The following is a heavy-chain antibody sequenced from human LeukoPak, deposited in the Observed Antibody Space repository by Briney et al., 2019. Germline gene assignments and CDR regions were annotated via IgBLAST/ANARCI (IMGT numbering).Heavy chain of an antibody. CDR2: INADGSVT. V-gene: IGHV3-74*01. D-gene: IGHD6-13*01. J-gene: IGHJ4*02. CDR3: ARTLYSSSWYHESPPYDY. CDR1: GFDFSNYW. Sequence: PGGSLRLSCAGSGFDFSNYWMHWVRQVPGKGLMWVSVINADGSVTTFADSVKGRFTISRDNSKNTLFLQMNSLRAEDTAVYYCARTLYSSSWYHESPPYDYWGQGTLVTVSS.